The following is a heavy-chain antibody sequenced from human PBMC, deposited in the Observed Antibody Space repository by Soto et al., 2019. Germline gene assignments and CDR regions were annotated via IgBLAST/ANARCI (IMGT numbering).Heavy chain of an antibody. J-gene: IGHJ4*02. CDR1: GGSISSSNW. CDR3: ARAAMGGSSWPFDY. Sequence: SETLSLTCAVSGGSISSSNWWSWVRQPPGKGLEWIGEIYHNGSTNYNPSLKSRVTISVDKSKNKFSLKLSSVTAADTSVYYCARAAMGGSSWPFDYWGQGTLVTVSS. V-gene: IGHV4-4*02. CDR2: IYHNGST. D-gene: IGHD6-13*01.